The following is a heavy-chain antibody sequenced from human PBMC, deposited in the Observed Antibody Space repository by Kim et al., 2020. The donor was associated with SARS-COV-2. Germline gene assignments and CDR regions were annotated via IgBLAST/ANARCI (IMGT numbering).Heavy chain of an antibody. D-gene: IGHD4-17*01. V-gene: IGHV3-30*04. CDR2: ISYDGSNK. J-gene: IGHJ4*02. Sequence: GGSLRLSCAASGFTFSSYAMHWVRQAPGKGLEWVAVISYDGSNKYYADSVKGRFTISRDNSKNTLYLQMNSLRAEDTAVYYCAIEDGDYYYFDYWGQGTL. CDR1: GFTFSSYA. CDR3: AIEDGDYYYFDY.